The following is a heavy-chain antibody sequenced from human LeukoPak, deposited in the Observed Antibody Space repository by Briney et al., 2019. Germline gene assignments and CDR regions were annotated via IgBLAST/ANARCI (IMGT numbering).Heavy chain of an antibody. J-gene: IGHJ4*02. D-gene: IGHD3-22*01. CDR2: ISGSGGST. CDR3: AKDYSDSGGYPDY. Sequence: GGPLTLSCAASGYTFTTYAMSWVRQAPGKGLEWVSGISGSGGSTYYADSVKGRFTISRDNSKNTLYLQVNSLRAEDTTLYYCAKDYSDSGGYPDYWGQGTLVTVSS. V-gene: IGHV3-23*01. CDR1: GYTFTTYA.